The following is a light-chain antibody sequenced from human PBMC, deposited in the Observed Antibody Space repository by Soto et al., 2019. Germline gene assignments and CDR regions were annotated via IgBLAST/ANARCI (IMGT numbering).Light chain of an antibody. CDR3: QHYNSYSEA. CDR2: KAS. CDR1: QTISSW. V-gene: IGKV1-5*03. J-gene: IGKJ1*01. Sequence: DVPMTQSPSSVSAYVGDRVTITCRASQTISSWLAWYQQKPGKAPKLLIYKASTLKSGVPSRFSGSGSGTEFTLTISSLQPDDFATYYCQHYNSYSEAFGQGTKVDIK.